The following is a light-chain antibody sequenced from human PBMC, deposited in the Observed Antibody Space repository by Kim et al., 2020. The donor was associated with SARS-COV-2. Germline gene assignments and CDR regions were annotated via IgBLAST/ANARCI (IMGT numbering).Light chain of an antibody. V-gene: IGKV3-11*01. CDR2: GAS. Sequence: SLSPGERATLSWRAVQSVSRALAWYQQKPGQAPRLLIYGASNRATGIPARFSGSGSGTDFTLTISSLEPEDFAVYYCQQRSNWPPTFGQGTKLEI. CDR3: QQRSNWPPT. CDR1: QSVSRA. J-gene: IGKJ2*01.